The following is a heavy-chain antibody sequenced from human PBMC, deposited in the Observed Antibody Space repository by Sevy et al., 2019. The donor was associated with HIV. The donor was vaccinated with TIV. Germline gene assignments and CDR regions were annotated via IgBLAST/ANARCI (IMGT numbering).Heavy chain of an antibody. CDR2: IWYDGSNK. V-gene: IGHV3-33*01. CDR1: GFTFSSYG. Sequence: GGSLRLSCAASGFTFSSYGMHWVRQAPGKGLEWVAVIWYDGSNKYYADSVKGRFTISRDNSKNTLYLQMNSLRAEDTAVYYCARAGDYCSSTSCYTRGVSYYYYGMDVWGQGTTVTVSS. J-gene: IGHJ6*02. D-gene: IGHD2-2*02. CDR3: ARAGDYCSSTSCYTRGVSYYYYGMDV.